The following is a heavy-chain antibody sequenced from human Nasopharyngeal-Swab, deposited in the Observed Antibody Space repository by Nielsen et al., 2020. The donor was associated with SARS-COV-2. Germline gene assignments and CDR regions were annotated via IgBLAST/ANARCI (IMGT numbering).Heavy chain of an antibody. Sequence: WVRQAPGQGLEWMGWMNPNSGNTGYAQKFQGRVTMTRNTSISTAYMELSSLRSEDTAVYYCARVKVRRSGWFLVDYYSMDVWGKGTTVTVSS. CDR2: MNPNSGNT. CDR3: ARVKVRRSGWFLVDYYSMDV. J-gene: IGHJ6*03. D-gene: IGHD6-19*01. V-gene: IGHV1-8*01.